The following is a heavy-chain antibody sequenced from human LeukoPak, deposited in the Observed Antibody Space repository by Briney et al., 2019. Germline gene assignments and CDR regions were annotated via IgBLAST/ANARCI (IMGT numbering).Heavy chain of an antibody. Sequence: GGSLRLSCAASGFTFSDYYMSWIRQAPGKGLEWVSYISSSGSTIYYADSVKGRFTISRDNAKNSLYLQMNSLRAEDTAVYYCARPNSSGWKGAFDIWGQGTMVTVSS. CDR2: ISSSGSTI. D-gene: IGHD6-19*01. J-gene: IGHJ3*02. V-gene: IGHV3-11*04. CDR3: ARPNSSGWKGAFDI. CDR1: GFTFSDYY.